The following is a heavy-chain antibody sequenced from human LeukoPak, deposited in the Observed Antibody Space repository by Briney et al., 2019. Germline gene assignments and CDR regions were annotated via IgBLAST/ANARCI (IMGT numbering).Heavy chain of an antibody. CDR3: ARDRYYGSGSLYDV. J-gene: IGHJ6*04. D-gene: IGHD3-10*01. CDR2: ISCSAGTI. CDR1: GFTFSGYE. Sequence: GGSLRLSCAASGFTFSGYEMNWVRQAPGKGLEWVSYISCSAGTIYYADSVKGRFTISRDNAKNSLYLQMNSLRAEDTAVYYCARDRYYGSGSLYDVWGKGTTVTVSS. V-gene: IGHV3-48*03.